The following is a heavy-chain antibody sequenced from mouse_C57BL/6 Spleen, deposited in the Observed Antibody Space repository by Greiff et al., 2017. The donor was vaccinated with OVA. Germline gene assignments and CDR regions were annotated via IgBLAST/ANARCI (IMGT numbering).Heavy chain of an antibody. CDR2: INPNNGGT. V-gene: IGHV1-26*01. Sequence: VQLQQSGPELVKPGASVKISCKASGYTFTDYYMNWVKQSHGKSLEWIGDINPNNGGTSYNQKFKGKATLTVDKSSSTAYMELRSLTSEDSAVYYGARMGVLLRLYFDYWGQGTTLTVSS. CDR1: GYTFTDYY. J-gene: IGHJ2*01. CDR3: ARMGVLLRLYFDY. D-gene: IGHD1-2*01.